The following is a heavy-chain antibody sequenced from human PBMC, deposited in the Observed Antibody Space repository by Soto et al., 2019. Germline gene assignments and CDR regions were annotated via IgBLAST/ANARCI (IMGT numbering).Heavy chain of an antibody. J-gene: IGHJ5*02. CDR2: IYHSGGT. D-gene: IGHD2-15*01. V-gene: IGHV4-30-2*01. CDR3: ARSRTPEANWFDP. Sequence: SETLSLTCAVSGGSISSGGYSWSSIRQPPGKGLEWIGYIYHSGGTYYNPSLKSRVTISVDRSKNQFSLKLSSVTAADTAVYYCARSRTPEANWFDPWGQGTLVTVSS. CDR1: GGSISSGGYS.